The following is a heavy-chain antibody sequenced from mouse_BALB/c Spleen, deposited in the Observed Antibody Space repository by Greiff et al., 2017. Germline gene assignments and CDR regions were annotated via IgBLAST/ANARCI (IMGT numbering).Heavy chain of an antibody. Sequence: QVQLQQSGAELVRPGSSVKISCKASGYAFSSYWMNWVKQRPGQGLEWIGQIYPGDGDTNYNGKFKGKATLTADKSSSTAYMQLSSLTSEDSAVYFCAMGFLLPAWFAYWGQGTLVTVSA. D-gene: IGHD1-1*01. CDR2: IYPGDGDT. CDR1: GYAFSSYW. CDR3: AMGFLLPAWFAY. J-gene: IGHJ3*01. V-gene: IGHV1-80*01.